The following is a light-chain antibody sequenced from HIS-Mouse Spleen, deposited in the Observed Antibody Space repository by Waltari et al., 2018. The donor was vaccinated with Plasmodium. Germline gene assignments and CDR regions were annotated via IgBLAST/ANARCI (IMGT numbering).Light chain of an antibody. V-gene: IGKV1-39*01. CDR2: AAS. CDR1: QSISNY. J-gene: IGKJ4*01. Sequence: DIQMTQSPSSLSASVGDRVTITCRASQSISNYLNWSQQKPGKAPKLLIYAASSLQSGVPSRFSGSGSGTDFTLTISSLQPEDFATYYCQQSYSTPPTFGGGTKVEIK. CDR3: QQSYSTPPT.